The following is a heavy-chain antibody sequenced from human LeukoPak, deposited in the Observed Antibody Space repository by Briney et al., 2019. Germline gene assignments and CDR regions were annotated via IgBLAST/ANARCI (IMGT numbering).Heavy chain of an antibody. CDR3: ASQSTPVLPFDI. CDR1: GFTVSSNY. CDR2: IYSAGTT. V-gene: IGHV3-66*04. Sequence: GGSLRLSCAASGFTVSSNYISWVRQAPGKGLERVSVIYSAGTTYYAASVKGRFTTSRDNSKNTLYLQMNSLRVEDTAVYYCASQSTPVLPFDIWGQGTMVTVSS. J-gene: IGHJ3*02.